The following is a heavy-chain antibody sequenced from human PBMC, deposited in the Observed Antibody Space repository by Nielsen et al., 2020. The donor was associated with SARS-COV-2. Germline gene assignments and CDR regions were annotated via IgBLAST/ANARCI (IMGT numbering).Heavy chain of an antibody. D-gene: IGHD2-2*01. J-gene: IGHJ4*02. CDR3: AKDPGLVPAATGDY. CDR1: GFTFSSYA. Sequence: GGSLRLSCAASGFTFSSYAMSWVRQAPGKGLEWVSAISGSGGSTYYADSVKGRFTISRDNSKNTLYLQMNSLRAEDTAVYYCAKDPGLVPAATGDYWGQGTLVTVSS. V-gene: IGHV3-23*01. CDR2: ISGSGGST.